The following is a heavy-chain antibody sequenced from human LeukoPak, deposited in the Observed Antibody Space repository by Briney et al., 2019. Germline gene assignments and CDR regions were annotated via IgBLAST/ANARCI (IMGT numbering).Heavy chain of an antibody. Sequence: GESLKISCKGSGYSFTSYWIAWVRQMPGKGLEWMGIIYPGDSGTRYSPSFQGQVTISANKSISTAYLQWSSLKASDTAMYYYARFHYYGSGSDNWFDPWGQGTPVTVSS. CDR3: ARFHYYGSGSDNWFDP. D-gene: IGHD3-10*01. CDR2: IYPGDSGT. J-gene: IGHJ5*02. CDR1: GYSFTSYW. V-gene: IGHV5-51*01.